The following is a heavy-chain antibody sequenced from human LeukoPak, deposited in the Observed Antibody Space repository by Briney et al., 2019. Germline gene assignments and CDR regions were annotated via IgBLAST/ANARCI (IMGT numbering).Heavy chain of an antibody. J-gene: IGHJ4*02. CDR3: ARASRGEQLAGLDY. D-gene: IGHD6-6*01. V-gene: IGHV1-46*01. CDR2: INPSGGST. CDR1: GYTFTSYY. Sequence: GASAKVSCKASGYTFTSYYMHWVRQAPGQGLEWMGIINPSGGSTSYAQKFQGRVTMTRDMSTSTVYMELSGLRSEDTALYYCARASRGEQLAGLDYWGQGTLVTVSS.